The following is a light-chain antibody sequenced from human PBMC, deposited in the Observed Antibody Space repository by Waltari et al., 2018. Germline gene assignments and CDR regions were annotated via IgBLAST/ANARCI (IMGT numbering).Light chain of an antibody. CDR2: EVS. J-gene: IGLJ2*01. Sequence: QSALTPPPSASGSPGPSVTISCTGTSSDVGGYNYVSWYQQHPGKAPTLMIYEVSKRPSGVPDRFSGSKSGNTASLTVSVLQAEDEADYYCSSYAGSNNYVVFGGGTKLTVL. V-gene: IGLV2-8*01. CDR3: SSYAGSNNYVV. CDR1: SSDVGGYNY.